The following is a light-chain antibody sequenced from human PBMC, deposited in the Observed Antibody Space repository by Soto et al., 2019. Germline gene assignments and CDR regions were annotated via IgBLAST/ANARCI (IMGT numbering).Light chain of an antibody. CDR1: QSVSSN. Sequence: EIVMTQSPDTLYVSPGDRATLSCRASQSVSSNLAWYQQKPGQAPRLLIFGASTRATGIPVRFSGSASGTEFTLTISSLQSEDFTVYYCQQYNKWPLTFGQGTKVDI. V-gene: IGKV3-15*01. CDR3: QQYNKWPLT. CDR2: GAS. J-gene: IGKJ1*01.